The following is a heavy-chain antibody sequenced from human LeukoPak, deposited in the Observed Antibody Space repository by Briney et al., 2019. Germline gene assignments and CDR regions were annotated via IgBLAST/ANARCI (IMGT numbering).Heavy chain of an antibody. CDR1: GFTFSSYA. V-gene: IGHV3-30-3*01. CDR2: ISYDGSNK. J-gene: IGHJ6*02. CDR3: ARDLLRSGTFGGVIAPVYYGMDV. Sequence: GGSVRLSCAASGFTFSSYAMHWVRQAPGKGLEWVAVISYDGSNKYYADSVKGRFTISRDNSKNTLYLQMNSLRAEDTAVYYCARDLLRSGTFGGVIAPVYYGMDVWGQGTTVTVSS. D-gene: IGHD3-16*02.